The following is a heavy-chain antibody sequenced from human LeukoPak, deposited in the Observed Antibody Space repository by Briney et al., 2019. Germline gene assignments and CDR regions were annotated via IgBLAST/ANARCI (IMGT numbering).Heavy chain of an antibody. CDR2: INPNSGGT. D-gene: IGHD4-17*01. CDR1: GYTFTGYY. V-gene: IGHV1-2*02. J-gene: IGHJ4*02. Sequence: GASVKVSCKASGYTFTGYYMHWVRQAPGQGLEWMGWINPNSGGTNYARKFQGRVTMTGDTSISTAYMELSRLRSDDTAVYYCARVQVTTLSGRDYWGQETLVTVSS. CDR3: ARVQVTTLSGRDY.